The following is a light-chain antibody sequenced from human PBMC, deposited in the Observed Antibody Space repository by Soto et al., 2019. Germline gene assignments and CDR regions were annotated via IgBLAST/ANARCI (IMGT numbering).Light chain of an antibody. Sequence: EVVLTQSPATLSLSPGERATLTCRASQSVSSSYLAWCQQKPGQAPRLLIYGASSRATGIPDRFSGSGSGTDFTLTISRLEPEDFAVYYCQQYGSSPRTFGQGTKV. J-gene: IGKJ1*01. CDR2: GAS. V-gene: IGKV3-20*01. CDR3: QQYGSSPRT. CDR1: QSVSSSY.